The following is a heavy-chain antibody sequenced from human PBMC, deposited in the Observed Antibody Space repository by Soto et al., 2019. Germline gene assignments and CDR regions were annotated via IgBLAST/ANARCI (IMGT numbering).Heavy chain of an antibody. J-gene: IGHJ5*02. CDR1: GFTFSSYA. CDR3: ARYALGLSPWWYNWFDR. CDR2: ISDSGGSP. D-gene: IGHD2-8*02. Sequence: VQLLESGGGLVQPGGSLRLSCAASGFTFSSYAMNWVRQTPGEGLEWVSGISDSGGSPYYADSVKGRFTISRDNSKNTLYLQRDSLRAEDTGVYYCARYALGLSPWWYNWFDRWGQGTLVSVSS. V-gene: IGHV3-23*01.